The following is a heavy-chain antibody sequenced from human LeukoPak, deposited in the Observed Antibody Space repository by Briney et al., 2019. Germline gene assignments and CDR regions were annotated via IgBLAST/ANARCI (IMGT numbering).Heavy chain of an antibody. CDR1: GFTFSSHA. V-gene: IGHV3-30-3*01. J-gene: IGHJ6*02. D-gene: IGHD3-22*01. CDR3: ARPHRSGTWGYYGMDV. CDR2: ISYDGTNK. Sequence: GGSLRLSCAASGFTFSSHAVHWVRQAPGKGLEWVAVISYDGTNKYYADSVRGRFTISRDNSENTLYLQMNSLRAEDSAVYYCARPHRSGTWGYYGMDVWGQGTAVTVSS.